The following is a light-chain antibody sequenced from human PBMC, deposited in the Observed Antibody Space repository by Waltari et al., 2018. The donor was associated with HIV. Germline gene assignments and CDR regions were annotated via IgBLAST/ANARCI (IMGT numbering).Light chain of an antibody. J-gene: IGLJ2*01. CDR2: TNN. V-gene: IGLV1-40*01. CDR3: QSHDTNLSGSKV. CDR1: SSNIGAGYD. Sequence: QSVLTQPPSVSGAPGPRVTISCSGNSSNIGAGYDVHWYQHVPGTAPPLVIYTNNMRPSGVPDRVSGAKSGTSASLAITGLQAEDEADYYCQSHDTNLSGSKVFGGGTRLTVL.